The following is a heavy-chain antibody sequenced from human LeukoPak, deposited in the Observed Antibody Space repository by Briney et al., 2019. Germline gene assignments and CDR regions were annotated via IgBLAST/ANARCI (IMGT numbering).Heavy chain of an antibody. D-gene: IGHD6-13*01. CDR3: ARGSTGIAAAIDY. J-gene: IGHJ4*02. CDR1: GGSISSHY. Sequence: SETLSLTCTVSGGSISSHYWGWIRQPPGKGLEWIGYMSYAGTTKYNPSLKSRVTISVDTSKNQFSLKLSSVTAADTAVYYCARGSTGIAAAIDYWGQGTLVTVSS. CDR2: MSYAGTT. V-gene: IGHV4-59*11.